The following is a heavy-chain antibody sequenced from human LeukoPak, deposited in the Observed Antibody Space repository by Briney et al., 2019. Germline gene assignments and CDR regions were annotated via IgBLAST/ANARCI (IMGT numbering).Heavy chain of an antibody. V-gene: IGHV4-34*01. D-gene: IGHD6-13*01. J-gene: IGHJ6*03. CDR1: GGSFSGYY. Sequence: SETLSLTCAVYGGSFSGYYWSWIRQPPGKGLEWIGEINHSGSTNYNPSLKSRVTISVDTSKNQFSLKLSSVTAADTAVYYCARDESSSWYMYVWGKGTTVTVSS. CDR2: INHSGST. CDR3: ARDESSSWYMYV.